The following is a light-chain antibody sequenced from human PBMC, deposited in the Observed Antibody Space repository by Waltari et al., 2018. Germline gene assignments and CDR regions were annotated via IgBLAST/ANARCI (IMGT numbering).Light chain of an antibody. CDR1: QSISRY. V-gene: IGKV3-20*01. J-gene: IGKJ1*01. CDR2: GAS. CDR3: QHHFRLPAT. Sequence: EIVLTQSPVSLSLSPGERATLSCRSSQSISRYLAWYQQKPGPAPRLLIYGASNRATGIPPRFSGSGSGTDFSLTISGLEPEDSAVYYCQHHFRLPATFGQGTNVEIK.